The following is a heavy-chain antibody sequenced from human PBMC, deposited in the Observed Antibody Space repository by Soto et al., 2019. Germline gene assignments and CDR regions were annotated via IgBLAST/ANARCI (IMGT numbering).Heavy chain of an antibody. D-gene: IGHD2-21*02. Sequence: ASVKVSCKVSGYTLSELAIHWVRQAPGKGFEWMGGFDPEGSGTIYAQKFQGRVTMTSDTSTETAYMELESLTSEDTAFYYCATMGFCGPGCYSFDYWGQGTLVSVSS. CDR1: GYTLSELA. J-gene: IGHJ4*02. V-gene: IGHV1-24*01. CDR2: FDPEGSGT. CDR3: ATMGFCGPGCYSFDY.